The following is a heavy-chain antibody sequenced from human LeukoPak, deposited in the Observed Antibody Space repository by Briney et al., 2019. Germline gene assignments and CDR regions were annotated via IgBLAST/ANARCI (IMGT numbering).Heavy chain of an antibody. CDR1: GFTVSSNY. J-gene: IGHJ4*02. V-gene: IGHV3-66*01. CDR3: ARGGESSGYYYADY. D-gene: IGHD3-22*01. Sequence: GGSLRLSCAASGFTVSSNYMSWVRQPPGKGLEWVSAIFSGGSTYYADSVKGRFTISRDDSKNMVYLQMNSLRAEDTSVYFCARGGESSGYYYADYWGQGTLVTVSS. CDR2: IFSGGST.